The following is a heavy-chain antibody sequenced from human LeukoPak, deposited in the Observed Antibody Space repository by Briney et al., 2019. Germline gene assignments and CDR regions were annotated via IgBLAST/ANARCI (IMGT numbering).Heavy chain of an antibody. V-gene: IGHV4-30-4*01. J-gene: IGHJ4*02. CDR1: GGSINSGADY. D-gene: IGHD3-9*01. CDR3: ARAYFDNSLPFGF. Sequence: PSQTLSLTCTVSGGSINSGADYWSWIRQPPGKGLEWIGYIYYSGTTYYNPSLKSRLTISLDTSKNQFSLELSSVTAADTAVYYCARAYFDNSLPFGFWGQGTLVTVSS. CDR2: IYYSGTT.